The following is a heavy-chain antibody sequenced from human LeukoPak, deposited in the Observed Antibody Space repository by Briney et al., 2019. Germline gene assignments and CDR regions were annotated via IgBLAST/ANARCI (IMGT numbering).Heavy chain of an antibody. Sequence: PGGSLRLSCAASEFTFNTYAMSWVRQAPGKGLEWVSIISGGGSNTYYAESVKGRFTISRDNSKSTLYLQMNSLRAGDTAVYYCARGAAGSYYKPFDYWGQGTLVTVSS. CDR1: EFTFNTYA. J-gene: IGHJ4*02. CDR2: ISGGGSNT. V-gene: IGHV3-23*01. CDR3: ARGAAGSYYKPFDY. D-gene: IGHD3-10*01.